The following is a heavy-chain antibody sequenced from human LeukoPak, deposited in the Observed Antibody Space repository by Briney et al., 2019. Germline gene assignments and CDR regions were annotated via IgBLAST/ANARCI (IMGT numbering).Heavy chain of an antibody. J-gene: IGHJ4*02. V-gene: IGHV3-64*01. Sequence: GGSLRLSCVASGFILSSYPMHWVRQAPGKGLESVSAISGDGGQTYYANSVKGRFTISRDNSKNTLHLQMGSLRDEDTAMYYCAREEPAGSTDSWGQGTLVTVSS. D-gene: IGHD1-14*01. CDR3: AREEPAGSTDS. CDR2: ISGDGGQT. CDR1: GFILSSYP.